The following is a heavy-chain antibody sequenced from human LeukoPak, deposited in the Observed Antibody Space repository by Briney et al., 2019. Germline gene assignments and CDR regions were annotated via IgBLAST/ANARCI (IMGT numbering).Heavy chain of an antibody. CDR1: GYTFTGYY. Sequence: ASVKVSCKASGYTFTGYYMHWVRQATGQGLEWMGWMNPNSGNTGYAQKFQGRVTMTRNTSISTAYMELSSLRSEDTAVYYCARDYYDSSGSAFDIWGQGTMVTVSS. V-gene: IGHV1-8*02. D-gene: IGHD3-22*01. CDR2: MNPNSGNT. CDR3: ARDYYDSSGSAFDI. J-gene: IGHJ3*02.